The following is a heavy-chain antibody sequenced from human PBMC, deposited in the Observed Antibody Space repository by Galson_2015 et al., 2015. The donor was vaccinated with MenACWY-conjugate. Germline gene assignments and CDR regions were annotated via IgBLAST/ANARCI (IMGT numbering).Heavy chain of an antibody. D-gene: IGHD5-12*01. CDR1: GFTFSSYS. J-gene: IGHJ6*02. CDR2: ISSSSSYI. V-gene: IGHV3-21*01. Sequence: SLRLSCAASGFTFSSYSMNWVRQAPGKGLEWVSSISSSSSYIYYADSVKGRFTVSRDNAKNSLYLQMNSLRAEDTAVYYCARAFVGNSYSGYDYYYYGMDVWGQGTTVTVSS. CDR3: ARAFVGNSYSGYDYYYYGMDV.